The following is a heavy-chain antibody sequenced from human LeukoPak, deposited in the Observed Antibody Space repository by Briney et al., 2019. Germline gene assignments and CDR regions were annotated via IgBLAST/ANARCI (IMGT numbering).Heavy chain of an antibody. Sequence: SETLSLTCTVSGGSISSYYWSWIRQPPGKGLEWIGYIYYSGSTNYNPSLKSRVTISVDTSKNQFSLKLSSVTAEDTAVYYCAKEVAAAGTSYYYYYMDVWGKGTTVTVSS. CDR2: IYYSGST. CDR1: GGSISSYY. CDR3: AKEVAAAGTSYYYYYMDV. J-gene: IGHJ6*03. D-gene: IGHD6-13*01. V-gene: IGHV4-59*01.